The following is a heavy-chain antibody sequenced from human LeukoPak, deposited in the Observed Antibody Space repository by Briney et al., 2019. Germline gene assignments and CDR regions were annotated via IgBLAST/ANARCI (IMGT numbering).Heavy chain of an antibody. CDR1: GYTFTGYY. CDR3: ARAPMIVVVFPPRLDF. D-gene: IGHD3-22*01. J-gene: IGHJ4*02. V-gene: IGHV1-2*02. CDR2: INPNTGGT. Sequence: EASVKVSCKTSGYTFTGYYMHWVRQAPGQGLEWMGWINPNTGGTNYAQKFQGRVTMTSDTSISTAYMELSSRKSDDTAMYYCARAPMIVVVFPPRLDFWGQGTLVTVSS.